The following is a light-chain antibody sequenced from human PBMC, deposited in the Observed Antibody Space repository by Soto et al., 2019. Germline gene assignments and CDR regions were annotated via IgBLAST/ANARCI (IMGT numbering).Light chain of an antibody. CDR1: QSVSSSN. Sequence: EIVLTQSPGTLSLSPGARATLSCRASQSVSSSNLAWYQQKPGQAPRLLIYGASSRATGIPDRFSGSGSETKFTLTISSLQSEDFAVYYCQQYNNWPPLTFGGGTKVDIK. CDR3: QQYNNWPPLT. CDR2: GAS. J-gene: IGKJ4*01. V-gene: IGKV3D-15*01.